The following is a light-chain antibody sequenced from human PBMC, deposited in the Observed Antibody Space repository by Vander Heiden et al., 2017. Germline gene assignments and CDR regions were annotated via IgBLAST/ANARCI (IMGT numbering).Light chain of an antibody. CDR1: QSVLHSSNNKNY. CDR2: WAS. Sequence: DIVMTQSPDSLAVSLGERATINCKSSQSVLHSSNNKNYLAWFQQKAGKPPKLLIYWASMRGSGVPDRFSGSGSGTDFTLTISRLQAEDVAVYFCQQYYSIPHTFGQGTKLEIK. CDR3: QQYYSIPHT. V-gene: IGKV4-1*01. J-gene: IGKJ2*01.